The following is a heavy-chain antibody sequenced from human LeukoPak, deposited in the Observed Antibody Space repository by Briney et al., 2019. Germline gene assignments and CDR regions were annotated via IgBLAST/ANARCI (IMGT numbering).Heavy chain of an antibody. J-gene: IGHJ3*02. CDR1: GGTFSSYA. D-gene: IGHD3-22*01. V-gene: IGHV1-69*06. Sequence: ASVKVSCKASGGTFSSYAISWVRQAPGQGLEWMGGIIPIFGTANYAQKFQGRVTITADKSTSTAYMELSSLRSEDTAVYYCARDDHDSRSPGAFDIWGQGTMVTVSS. CDR3: ARDDHDSRSPGAFDI. CDR2: IIPIFGTA.